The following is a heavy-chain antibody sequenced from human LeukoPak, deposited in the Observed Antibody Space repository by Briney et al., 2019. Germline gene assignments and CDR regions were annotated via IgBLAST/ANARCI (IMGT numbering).Heavy chain of an antibody. CDR3: ARGSGYSDGPPLHH. J-gene: IGHJ5*02. CDR1: GGSFSGYY. V-gene: IGHV4-34*01. CDR2: INHSGST. Sequence: SETLSLTCAVYGGSFSGYYWSWIRQPPGKGLEWIGEINHSGSTNYNPSLKTRVTISVDTSKNQFSLKLTSVTAADTGVYYCARGSGYSDGPPLHHWGQGTLVTVSS. D-gene: IGHD5-18*01.